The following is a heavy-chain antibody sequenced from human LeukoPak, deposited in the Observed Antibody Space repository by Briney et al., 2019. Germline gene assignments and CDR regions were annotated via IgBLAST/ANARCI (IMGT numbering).Heavy chain of an antibody. Sequence: ASVKVSCKASGYTFTSYAMHWVRQAPGQRLEWMGWINAGNGNTKYSQKFQGRVTITRDTSAGTAYMELSSLRSEDTAVYYCARGNRNDFWSGKNQRGRFDYWGQGTLVTVSS. D-gene: IGHD3-3*01. CDR2: INAGNGNT. CDR3: ARGNRNDFWSGKNQRGRFDY. J-gene: IGHJ4*02. V-gene: IGHV1-3*01. CDR1: GYTFTSYA.